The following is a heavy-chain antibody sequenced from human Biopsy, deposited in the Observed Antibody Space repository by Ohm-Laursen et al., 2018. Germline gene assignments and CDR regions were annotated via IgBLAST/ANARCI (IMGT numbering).Heavy chain of an antibody. J-gene: IGHJ5*02. CDR2: IIPIPNVA. CDR1: GDSFTSYA. D-gene: IGHD1-26*01. Sequence: ASVKVSCKASGDSFTSYAIGWVRQAPGQGLEWMGGIIPIPNVATYAQKFQGRITITADESTSTAYMELSSLTPDDTAVYFCARGEGSSWFDPWGHGTLVTVSS. CDR3: ARGEGSSWFDP. V-gene: IGHV1-69*10.